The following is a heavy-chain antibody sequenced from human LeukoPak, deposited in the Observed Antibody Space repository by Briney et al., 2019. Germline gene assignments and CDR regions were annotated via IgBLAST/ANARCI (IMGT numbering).Heavy chain of an antibody. D-gene: IGHD3-3*01. CDR3: ARHGVWREGLSSDAFDV. V-gene: IGHV5-51*01. CDR2: IYPGDSDT. CDR1: GYSFTSYW. J-gene: IGHJ3*01. Sequence: GESLKISCKGPGYSFTSYWIGWVRQMPGKGLEWMGIIYPGDSDTRYSPSFQGQVTISADKSISTAYLQWSSLKASDTAMYYCARHGVWREGLSSDAFDVWGQGTLVTVSS.